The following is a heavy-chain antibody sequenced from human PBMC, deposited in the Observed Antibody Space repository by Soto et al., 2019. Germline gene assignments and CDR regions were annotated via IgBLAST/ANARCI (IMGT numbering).Heavy chain of an antibody. V-gene: IGHV4-39*01. CDR2: IYYSGST. D-gene: IGHD3-10*01. Sequence: SETMSLTCTVSGGSISSSSYYWGWIRQPPGKGLEWIGSIYYSGSTYYNPSLKSRVTISVDTSKNQFSLKLSSVTAADTAVYYCARLGVRGVIVDYWGQGTLVTVSS. J-gene: IGHJ4*02. CDR1: GGSISSSSYY. CDR3: ARLGVRGVIVDY.